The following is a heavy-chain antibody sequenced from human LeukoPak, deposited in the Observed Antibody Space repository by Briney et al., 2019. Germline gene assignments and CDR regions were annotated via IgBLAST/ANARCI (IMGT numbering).Heavy chain of an antibody. CDR3: ARDHQWEPGYYFNY. CDR2: IWYDGSNK. D-gene: IGHD1-26*01. CDR1: GFTFSSYG. J-gene: IGHJ4*02. V-gene: IGHV3-33*01. Sequence: GGSLRLSCAASGFTFSSYGMHWVRQAPGKGLEWVAVIWYDGSNKYYADSVKGRFTISRDNSKNTLYLQMNSLRAEDTAVYYCARDHQWEPGYYFNYWGQGTLVTVSS.